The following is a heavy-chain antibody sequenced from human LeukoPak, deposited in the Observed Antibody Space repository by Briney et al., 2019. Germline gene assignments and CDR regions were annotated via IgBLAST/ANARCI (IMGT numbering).Heavy chain of an antibody. CDR3: APDLRGSAWSLDD. J-gene: IGHJ4*02. V-gene: IGHV3-7*05. Sequence: GGSLRLSCATSGFTFSSYWMTWVRQAPGKGLDWVANIKPDGSEAYYVDSVKGRFTISRDNSKNTLYLQMDSLRAEEDTAIYYCAPDLRGSAWSLDDWGQGTLATVSS. CDR2: IKPDGSEA. CDR1: GFTFSSYW. D-gene: IGHD6-13*01.